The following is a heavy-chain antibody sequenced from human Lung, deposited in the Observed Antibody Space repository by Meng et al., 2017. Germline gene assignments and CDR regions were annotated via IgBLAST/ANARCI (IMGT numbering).Heavy chain of an antibody. CDR1: GGSFSGYY. Sequence: QVQLQQWGAGLLKPSETLSLTCAVHGGSFSGYYWSWIRQPPGKGLEWIGEINHSGSTNYNPSLKSRVTISVDTSKNQFSLKLSSVTAADTAVYYCARDRSSSWYFAEYYFDYWGQGTLVTVSS. V-gene: IGHV4-34*01. CDR3: ARDRSSSWYFAEYYFDY. CDR2: INHSGST. D-gene: IGHD6-13*01. J-gene: IGHJ4*02.